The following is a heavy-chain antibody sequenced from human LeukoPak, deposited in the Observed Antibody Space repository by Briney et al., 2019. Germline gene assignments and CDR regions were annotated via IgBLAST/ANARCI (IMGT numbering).Heavy chain of an antibody. V-gene: IGHV3-30*04. CDR1: GFTFSSYA. CDR2: ISYDGSNK. J-gene: IGHJ4*02. Sequence: GGSLRLSCAASGFTFSSYAMHWVRQAPGKGLEWVAVISYDGSNKYYADSVKGRFTISRDNSKNTLYLQMNSLRAEDTAVYYCAKEYYDFWSGYPHDYWGQGTLVTVSS. CDR3: AKEYYDFWSGYPHDY. D-gene: IGHD3-3*01.